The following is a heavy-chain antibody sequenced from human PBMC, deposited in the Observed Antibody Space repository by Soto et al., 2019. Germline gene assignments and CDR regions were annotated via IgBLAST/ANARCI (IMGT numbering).Heavy chain of an antibody. D-gene: IGHD6-19*01. J-gene: IGHJ4*02. V-gene: IGHV3-23*01. CDR3: AKIPVAPGNPRGAGTSY. CDR2: VSGSGGST. Sequence: RGALRLSCAASGFTFSRYARSWVRQAPGKGLEWVSAVSGSGGSTYYADSVKGRFTISRDNSKNTLYLQMNSLRADDTAVYYCAKIPVAPGNPRGAGTSYRGQGTRVTVS. CDR1: GFTFSRYA.